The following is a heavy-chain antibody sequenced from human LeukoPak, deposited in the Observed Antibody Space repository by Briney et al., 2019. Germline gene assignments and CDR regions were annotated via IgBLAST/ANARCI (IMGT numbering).Heavy chain of an antibody. V-gene: IGHV1-8*01. CDR1: GYTFTSHD. J-gene: IGHJ4*02. CDR3: ARGGSSYNDEHEEFDY. D-gene: IGHD3-22*01. Sequence: ASVKVSCKASGYTFTSHDINWVRQATGQGLEWMGWMNPNSGYTGYEQKFQGRVTMTRDASTSTAYMELSSLRSEDTAVYYCARGGSSYNDEHEEFDYWGQGTVVTVSS. CDR2: MNPNSGYT.